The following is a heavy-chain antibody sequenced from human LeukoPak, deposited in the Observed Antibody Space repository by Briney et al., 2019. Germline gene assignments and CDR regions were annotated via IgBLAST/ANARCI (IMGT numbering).Heavy chain of an antibody. CDR3: ARDAPRIAAANWFDP. V-gene: IGHV1-18*01. J-gene: IGHJ5*02. CDR2: ISAYNGNT. CDR1: GYTFTSYG. D-gene: IGHD6-13*01. Sequence: ASVKVSCKASGYTFTSYGISWVRQAPGQGLEWMGWISAYNGNTNYAHKLQGRVTMTTDTSTSTAYMELRSLRSDDTAVYYCARDAPRIAAANWFDPWGQGTLVTVSS.